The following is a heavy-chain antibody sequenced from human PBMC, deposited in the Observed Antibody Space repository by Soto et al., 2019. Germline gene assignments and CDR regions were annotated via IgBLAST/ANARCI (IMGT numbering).Heavy chain of an antibody. CDR3: ARDLGKYDRYYFDY. CDR2: IDSDGIRT. D-gene: IGHD3-9*01. Sequence: EVQLVESGGGLVQPGGSQRLSCAASGFTLRSYWMHWVRQVPGKGLMWVSRIDSDGIRTNYADSVKGRFTISRDNAKNTLYLQMNYLSAEDTAVYYRARDLGKYDRYYFDYWGQGTLVTVSS. V-gene: IGHV3-74*01. J-gene: IGHJ4*02. CDR1: GFTLRSYW.